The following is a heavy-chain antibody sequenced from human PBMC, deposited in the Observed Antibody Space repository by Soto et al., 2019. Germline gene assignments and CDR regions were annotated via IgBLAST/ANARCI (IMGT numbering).Heavy chain of an antibody. CDR3: ARDAPVGSYFDY. CDR2: IFYTGDT. Sequence: SETLSLTCTVSGGSISPYFWSWIRQSPGKGLEWIGYIFYTGDTKYNPSLKSRVTMSVDPSKNQFSLKLSSVTAADTAVYYCARDAPVGSYFDYWGRGTLVTVSS. V-gene: IGHV4-59*01. CDR1: GGSISPYF. D-gene: IGHD6-13*01. J-gene: IGHJ4*02.